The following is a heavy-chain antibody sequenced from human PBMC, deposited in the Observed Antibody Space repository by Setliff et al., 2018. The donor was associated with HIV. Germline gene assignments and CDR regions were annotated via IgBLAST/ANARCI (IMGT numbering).Heavy chain of an antibody. J-gene: IGHJ6*03. CDR1: GYTFTDYT. D-gene: IGHD2-2*01. V-gene: IGHV1-3*01. CDR2: IGAYDGNT. Sequence: ASVKVSCKASGYTFTDYTIHWVRQAPGQRLEWMGWIGAYDGNTKYIQKLQGRVTMTTDTSTNTAYMELRSLRSDDTAVYFCARVGDIVVPPASYYYMDVWGTGTTVTVSS. CDR3: ARVGDIVVPPASYYYMDV.